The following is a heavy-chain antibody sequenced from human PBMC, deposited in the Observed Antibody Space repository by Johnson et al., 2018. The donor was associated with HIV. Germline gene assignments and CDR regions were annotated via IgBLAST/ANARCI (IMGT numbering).Heavy chain of an antibody. J-gene: IGHJ3*02. Sequence: VQLVESGGGLVQPGRSLRLSCAASGFTFDDYAMHWVRQAPGKGLEWVSGISWNSGSIGYADSVKGRLTVSRDNAKNSLYLQMNSLRAEDTALYYCAKDRDLAAAGTDAFDIWGQGTMVTVAS. CDR1: GFTFDDYA. CDR3: AKDRDLAAAGTDAFDI. D-gene: IGHD6-13*01. CDR2: ISWNSGSI. V-gene: IGHV3-9*01.